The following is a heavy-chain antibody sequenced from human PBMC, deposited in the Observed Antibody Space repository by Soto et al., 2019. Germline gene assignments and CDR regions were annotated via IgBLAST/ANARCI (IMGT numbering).Heavy chain of an antibody. J-gene: IGHJ4*02. CDR3: ASFNDRSQPAAILY. CDR1: GGSITSSGYY. CDR2: IYHSGST. Sequence: SETLSLTCSVSGGSITSSGYYWTWMRQHPGKGLEWIGYIYHSGSTYYNPSLRSRLTISVDTSKNQFSLNLYSVTAADTAVYYCASFNDRSQPAAILYSGQGTLVTVSS. V-gene: IGHV4-31*03. D-gene: IGHD2-2*02.